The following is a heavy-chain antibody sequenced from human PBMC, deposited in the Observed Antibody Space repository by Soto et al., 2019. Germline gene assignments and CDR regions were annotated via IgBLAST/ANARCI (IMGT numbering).Heavy chain of an antibody. Sequence: QVQLVESGGGVVQPGRSVRLSCAASGFIFSSYGMHWVRQAPGKVLEWVAVIWFDGSNKYYADSVKGRFTISRENSKNTLYLQMNSLSAEDTAVYYCARPYCSSSSCYSTPAYYYYGMDVWGQGTTVTVSS. V-gene: IGHV3-33*01. D-gene: IGHD2-2*01. CDR2: IWFDGSNK. J-gene: IGHJ6*02. CDR1: GFIFSSYG. CDR3: ARPYCSSSSCYSTPAYYYYGMDV.